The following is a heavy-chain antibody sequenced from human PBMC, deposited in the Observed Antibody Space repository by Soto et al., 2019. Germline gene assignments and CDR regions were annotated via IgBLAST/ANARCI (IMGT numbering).Heavy chain of an antibody. J-gene: IGHJ6*02. V-gene: IGHV1-69*04. D-gene: IGHD3-16*01. CDR2: IIPIRGIA. CDR1: GGTFSSYT. CDR3: AREGVRGMDV. Sequence: SVKVSCKASGGTFSSYTISWVRQAPGQGLEWMGRIIPIRGIAGYAQKFQGRVTMTANKSISTAYMELSSLRSEDTAVYYCAREGVRGMDVWGQGTTVTVSS.